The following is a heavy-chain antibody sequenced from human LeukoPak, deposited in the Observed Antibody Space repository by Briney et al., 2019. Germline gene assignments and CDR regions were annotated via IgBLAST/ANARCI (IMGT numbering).Heavy chain of an antibody. V-gene: IGHV3-15*01. CDR3: LATYYYDSSGLGYFDY. CDR2: IKSKTDGGTT. Sequence: PGGSLRLSCAASGCTFSNAWMSWVRQAPGKGLEWVGRIKSKTDGGTTDYAAPVKGRFTISRDDSKNTLYLQMNSLKTEDTAVYYCLATYYYDSSGLGYFDYWGQGTLVTVSS. CDR1: GCTFSNAW. D-gene: IGHD3-22*01. J-gene: IGHJ4*02.